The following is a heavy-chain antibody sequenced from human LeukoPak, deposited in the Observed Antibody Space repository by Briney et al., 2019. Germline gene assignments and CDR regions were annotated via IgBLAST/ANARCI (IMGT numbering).Heavy chain of an antibody. CDR2: IDNSGST. Sequence: SETLSLTCTVSGGSISSGGYYWSWIRQPPGEGLEWIGNIDNSGSTNYNPSLKSRVTISVDTSKTQFSLKLNSVTAADTAVYYCARELYLWSYFDLWGRGTLVTVSS. V-gene: IGHV4-61*08. J-gene: IGHJ2*01. D-gene: IGHD2-8*01. CDR1: GGSISSGGYY. CDR3: ARELYLWSYFDL.